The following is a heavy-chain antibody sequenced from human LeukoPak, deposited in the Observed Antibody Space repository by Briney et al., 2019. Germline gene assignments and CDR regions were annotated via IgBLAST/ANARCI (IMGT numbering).Heavy chain of an antibody. J-gene: IGHJ6*02. CDR2: IVVGSGNT. D-gene: IGHD6-6*01. CDR1: GFTFPSSG. Sequence: SVKVSCKASGFTFPSSGVQWVRQARGQRLEWIGWIVVGSGNTNYAQKFQERVTITRDMSTSTAYMVLSSLRSEDTAVYYCAAVGWEYSSSPLPMDVWGQGTTVTVSS. CDR3: AAVGWEYSSSPLPMDV. V-gene: IGHV1-58*01.